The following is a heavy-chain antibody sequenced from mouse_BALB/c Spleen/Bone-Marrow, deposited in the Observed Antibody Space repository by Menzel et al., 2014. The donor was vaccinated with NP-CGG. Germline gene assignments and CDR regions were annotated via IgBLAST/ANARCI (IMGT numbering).Heavy chain of an antibody. D-gene: IGHD2-4*01. V-gene: IGHV1-77*01. Sequence: VQLQESGPGLVKPGASVKMSCKASGYTFTDYVISWVKQRTGQGLEWIGEIYPGSGSTYYNEKFKGKATLTADKSSNTAYMQLSSLTSEDSAVYFCARYYDYDWYFDVWGAGTTVTVPS. CDR2: IYPGSGST. CDR3: ARYYDYDWYFDV. J-gene: IGHJ1*01. CDR1: GYTFTDYV.